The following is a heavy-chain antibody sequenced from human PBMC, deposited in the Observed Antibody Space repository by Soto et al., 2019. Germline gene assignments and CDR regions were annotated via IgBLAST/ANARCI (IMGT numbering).Heavy chain of an antibody. Sequence: ASVKVSCKASGYTFTIYGISWVLQAPGQGLEWMGWISAYNGNTNYAQKLQGRVTMTTDTSTSTAYMELRSLRSDDTAVYYCARDTGVLLRRPPPWFDPWGQGTLGTVSS. V-gene: IGHV1-18*01. CDR3: ARDTGVLLRRPPPWFDP. D-gene: IGHD3-10*01. CDR1: GYTFTIYG. J-gene: IGHJ5*02. CDR2: ISAYNGNT.